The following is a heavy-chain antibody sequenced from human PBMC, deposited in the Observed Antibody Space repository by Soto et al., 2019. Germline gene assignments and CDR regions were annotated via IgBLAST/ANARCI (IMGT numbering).Heavy chain of an antibody. CDR3: ARGESHYDILTRQDPSYYYGMDI. D-gene: IGHD3-9*01. CDR2: ISAYNGNT. J-gene: IGHJ6*01. Sequence: EKGLEWMGWISAYNGNTNYAQKLQGRVTMTTDTSTSTAYMELRSLRSDDTAVYYCARGESHYDILTRQDPSYYYGMDICGQGPSGSV. V-gene: IGHV1-18*01.